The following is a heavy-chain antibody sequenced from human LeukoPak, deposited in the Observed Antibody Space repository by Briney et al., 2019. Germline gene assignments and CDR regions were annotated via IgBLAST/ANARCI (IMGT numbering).Heavy chain of an antibody. CDR2: IYSRGST. V-gene: IGHV3-53*01. CDR3: ASLYCSAGSCFVDY. D-gene: IGHD2-15*01. CDR1: GFTISDNY. Sequence: PGGSLRLSCAVSGFTISDNYMSWVRQAPGKGLEWVSVIYSRGSTSYTDSVKGRFTISRDNSKNTVCLQMNSLRAEDTAVYYCASLYCSAGSCFVDYWGQGTLVSVSA. J-gene: IGHJ4*02.